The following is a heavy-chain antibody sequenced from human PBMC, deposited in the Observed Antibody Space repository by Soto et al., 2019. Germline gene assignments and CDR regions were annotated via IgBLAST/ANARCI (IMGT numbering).Heavy chain of an antibody. D-gene: IGHD1-26*01. Sequence: QVQLQESGPGLVKSSQTLSLTCTVSGGSISTGGYYWSWIRQRPGRGLEWIGYIYHSGMTFSNPSLQSRVAIAIDTSHNRFSLKLGAVTAADTAVYYRATVRWDLHDAFDIWGHGTMVSVSS. CDR3: ATVRWDLHDAFDI. CDR1: GGSISTGGYY. CDR2: IYHSGMT. V-gene: IGHV4-31*03. J-gene: IGHJ3*02.